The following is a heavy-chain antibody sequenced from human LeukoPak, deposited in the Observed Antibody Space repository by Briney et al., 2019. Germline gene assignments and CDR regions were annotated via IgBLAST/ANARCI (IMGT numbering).Heavy chain of an antibody. D-gene: IGHD2-2*01. CDR1: GYTFTSYY. CDR3: ARDNIVVVPAASGKHHNLDY. Sequence: GASVKVSCKASGYTFTSYYMNWVRQAPGQGLEWMGIINPSGGSTSYAQKFQGRVTMTRDTSTSTVYMELSSLRSEDTAVYYCARDNIVVVPAASGKHHNLDYWGQGTLVTVSS. J-gene: IGHJ4*02. V-gene: IGHV1-46*01. CDR2: INPSGGST.